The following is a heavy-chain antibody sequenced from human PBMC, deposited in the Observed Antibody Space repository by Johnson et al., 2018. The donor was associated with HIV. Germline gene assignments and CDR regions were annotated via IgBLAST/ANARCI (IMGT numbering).Heavy chain of an antibody. D-gene: IGHD1-7*01. Sequence: VQLVESGGGLVQPGRSLRLSCAASGFSVSSNYMTWVRQAPGKGLEWIGRIKSKTDGGTTDYAAPVKGRFSISRDDSKNTLYLQMNRLKTEDTALYYCARVQGKYNWNYGDAFDIWGQGTMVTVSS. CDR3: ARVQGKYNWNYGDAFDI. CDR2: IKSKTDGGTT. V-gene: IGHV3-15*01. J-gene: IGHJ3*02. CDR1: GFSVSSNY.